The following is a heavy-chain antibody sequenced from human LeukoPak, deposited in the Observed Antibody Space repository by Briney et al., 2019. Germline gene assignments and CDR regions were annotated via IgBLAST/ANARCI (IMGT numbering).Heavy chain of an antibody. CDR3: ARGDLGYCSGGSCYGDWFDP. CDR1: RGSISSYN. Sequence: SETLSLTCTVSRGSISSYNWSSIRLPPGKRLEWIGYIYYSGSTNYNPHLKSRVTISVDTSKNQFSLKLSSVTAADTAVYYCARGDLGYCSGGSCYGDWFDPWGQGTLVTVSS. V-gene: IGHV4-59*12. J-gene: IGHJ5*02. CDR2: IYYSGST. D-gene: IGHD2-15*01.